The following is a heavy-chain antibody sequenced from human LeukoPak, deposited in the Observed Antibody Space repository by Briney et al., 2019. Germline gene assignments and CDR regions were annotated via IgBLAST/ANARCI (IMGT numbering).Heavy chain of an antibody. D-gene: IGHD3-22*01. CDR2: ISGSGGST. CDR1: GFTFSSYS. Sequence: GGSLRLSCAASGFTFSSYSMNWVRQAPGKGLEWVSAISGSGGSTFYADSVKGRFTISRDNSKNTLYLQMNSLRAEDTAVYYCAKYYYDSSGYYYPTFDHWGQGTLVTVSS. J-gene: IGHJ4*02. CDR3: AKYYYDSSGYYYPTFDH. V-gene: IGHV3-23*01.